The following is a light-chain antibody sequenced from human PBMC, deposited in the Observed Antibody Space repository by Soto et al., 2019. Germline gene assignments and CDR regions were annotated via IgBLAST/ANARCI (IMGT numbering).Light chain of an antibody. CDR3: LQDYDYPRT. CDR1: QGIRND. V-gene: IGKV1-6*01. J-gene: IGKJ1*01. CDR2: IAS. Sequence: AIQMTQSPSYLSAFVGDSVTITCRASQGIRNDLGWYQQKPGKAPRLLIYIASSLHSGVPSRFSGSGSGTDFTLTISSLQPEDSATYYCLQDYDYPRTFGQGTKVEIK.